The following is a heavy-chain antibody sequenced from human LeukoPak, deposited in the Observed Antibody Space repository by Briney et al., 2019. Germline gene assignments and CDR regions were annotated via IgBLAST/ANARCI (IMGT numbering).Heavy chain of an antibody. CDR3: ARERSYGFFDY. V-gene: IGHV4-59*01. J-gene: IGHJ4*02. CDR1: GGSISSYY. D-gene: IGHD5-18*01. Sequence: SETLSLTCTVSGGSISSYYWSWIRQPPGKGLEWIGYIYYSGSTNYNPSLKNRVTISVDTSKNQFSLKLSSVTAADTAVYYCARERSYGFFDYWGQGTLVTVSS. CDR2: IYYSGST.